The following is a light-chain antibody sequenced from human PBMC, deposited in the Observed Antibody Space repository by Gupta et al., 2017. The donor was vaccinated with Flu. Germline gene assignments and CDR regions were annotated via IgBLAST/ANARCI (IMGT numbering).Light chain of an antibody. V-gene: IGKV1-5*03. J-gene: IGKJ1*01. CDR2: KAS. CDR1: LSISSC. CDR3: QLYYSFRT. Sequence: DIQMTQSPSPLSASVGDRVPITCRASLSISSCLAWYQQKHGKAPNLLIYKASSLESGVPSRFSGSGCGTEFTLTISSLQPDDFVTYYRQLYYSFRTFGQGTKVEIK.